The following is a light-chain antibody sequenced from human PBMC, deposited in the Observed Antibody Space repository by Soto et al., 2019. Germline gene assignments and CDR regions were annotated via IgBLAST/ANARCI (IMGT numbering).Light chain of an antibody. V-gene: IGLV2-11*01. CDR3: CSYAGSFTYWV. J-gene: IGLJ3*02. Sequence: QSALTQPRSVSGSPGQSVTISCTGTSSDVGGYNYVSWYQQHPGKAPKVMIYDVSKRPSGVPDRFSGSKSGNTASLTIFGLQAEDEADYYCCSYAGSFTYWVFGGGTMVTVL. CDR1: SSDVGGYNY. CDR2: DVS.